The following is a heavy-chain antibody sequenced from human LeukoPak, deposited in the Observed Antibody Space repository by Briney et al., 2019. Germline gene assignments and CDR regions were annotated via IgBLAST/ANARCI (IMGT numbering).Heavy chain of an antibody. J-gene: IGHJ5*02. CDR2: IIPNSGGT. CDR3: ARGLGVTTWNWIDP. D-gene: IGHD4-11*01. CDR1: GYTFTDYY. V-gene: IGHV1-2*02. Sequence: ASVKVSCKASGYTFTDYYIHWVRQAPGQGLEWMGWIIPNSGGTIYAQKFQGRVTMTRDTSISTAYMELSRLRSDDTAVYYCARGLGVTTWNWIDPWGQGTLVTVSS.